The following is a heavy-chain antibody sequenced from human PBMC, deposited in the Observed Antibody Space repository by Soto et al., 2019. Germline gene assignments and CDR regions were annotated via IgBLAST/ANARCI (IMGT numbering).Heavy chain of an antibody. CDR3: ARDLTMVRAVTYAFDI. V-gene: IGHV1-69*08. J-gene: IGHJ3*02. CDR2: IIPILGIA. Sequence: QVQLVQSGAEVKKPGSSVKVSCKASGGTFSSYTISWVRQAPGQGLEWMGRIIPILGIANYAQKFQGRVTITADKSTSTAYMELSSLRSEDTAVYYCARDLTMVRAVTYAFDIWGQGTMVTVSS. D-gene: IGHD3-10*01. CDR1: GGTFSSYT.